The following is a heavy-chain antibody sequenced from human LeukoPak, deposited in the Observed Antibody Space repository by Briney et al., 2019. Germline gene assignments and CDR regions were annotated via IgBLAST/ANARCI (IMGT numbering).Heavy chain of an antibody. CDR3: AGRSRSGWYYDY. CDR1: GGSVSSSSYY. CDR2: IYYSGST. Sequence: SETLSLTCTVSGGSVSSSSYYWSWIRQPPGKGLEWIGYIYYSGSTNYNPSLKSRVTISVDTPKNHFSLKLSSVTAADTAVYYCAGRSRSGWYYDYWGQGALVTVSS. J-gene: IGHJ4*02. D-gene: IGHD6-19*01. V-gene: IGHV4-61*03.